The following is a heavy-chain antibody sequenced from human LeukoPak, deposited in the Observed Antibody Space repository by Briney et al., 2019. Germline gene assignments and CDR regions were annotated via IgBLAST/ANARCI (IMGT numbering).Heavy chain of an antibody. D-gene: IGHD3-16*01. CDR2: IYPGDSDT. V-gene: IGHV5-51*01. Sequence: GESLKISCKGSGYSFTSYWIGWVRQMPGKGLEWMGIIYPGDSDTRYSPSFQGQVTISADKSISTAYLQWSSLKASDTAMYYCARGTSFGGVMTLGDPVAFDIWGQGTMVTVSS. CDR3: ARGTSFGGVMTLGDPVAFDI. J-gene: IGHJ3*02. CDR1: GYSFTSYW.